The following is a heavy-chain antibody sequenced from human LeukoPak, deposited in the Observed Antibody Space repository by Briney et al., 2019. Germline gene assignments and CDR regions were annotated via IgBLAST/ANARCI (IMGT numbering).Heavy chain of an antibody. CDR3: ARHSGGGSQIDY. Sequence: SETLSLTCTVSGGSISSSSYYWGWIRQPPGKGLEWIGSIYYSGSTYYNPSLKSRVTISVDTSKNQFSLKLSSVTAADTAVYYCARHSGGGSQIDYWGQGTLVTVSS. D-gene: IGHD1-26*01. J-gene: IGHJ4*02. CDR2: IYYSGST. V-gene: IGHV4-39*01. CDR1: GGSISSSSYY.